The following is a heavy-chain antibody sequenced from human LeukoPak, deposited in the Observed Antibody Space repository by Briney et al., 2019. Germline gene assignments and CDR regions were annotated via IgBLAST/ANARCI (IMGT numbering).Heavy chain of an antibody. Sequence: PGGSLRLSCAAFGFTFSSYWMSWVRQAPGKGLEWVANIKQDGSEKYYVDSVKGRFTISRDNAKNSLYLQMNSLRAEDTAVYYCARASGAALDYWGQGTLVTVSS. CDR1: GFTFSSYW. V-gene: IGHV3-7*01. J-gene: IGHJ4*02. D-gene: IGHD6-6*01. CDR3: ARASGAALDY. CDR2: IKQDGSEK.